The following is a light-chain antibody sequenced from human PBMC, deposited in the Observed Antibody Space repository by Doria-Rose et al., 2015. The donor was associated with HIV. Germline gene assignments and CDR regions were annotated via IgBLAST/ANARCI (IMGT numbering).Light chain of an antibody. CDR2: DGS. J-gene: IGKJ1*01. CDR3: HQYGTPWT. V-gene: IGKV3-20*01. Sequence: EIVLTQSPGTLSLSPGERATLSCRASQSFSSTYLAWYQQKPGQAHSLLIYDGSTRSTGIPDRFSASVSGTDFTLTISRLEPEDFALYYCHQYGTPWTFGQGTKVEI. CDR1: QSFSSTY.